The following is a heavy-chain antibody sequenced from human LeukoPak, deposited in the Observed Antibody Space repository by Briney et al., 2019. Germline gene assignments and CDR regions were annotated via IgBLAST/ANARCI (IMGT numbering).Heavy chain of an antibody. CDR3: ARAGGADAFDI. V-gene: IGHV4-59*01. CDR1: GGSTSSNY. J-gene: IGHJ3*02. CDR2: MYFSGST. Sequence: PSETLSLTCTVSGGSTSSNYWSWIRQPPGKGLEWIGFMYFSGSTNYNPSLKSRVTISVDTSKNQFSLKLSSVTAADTAVYYCARAGGADAFDIWGQGTMVTVSS. D-gene: IGHD3-16*01.